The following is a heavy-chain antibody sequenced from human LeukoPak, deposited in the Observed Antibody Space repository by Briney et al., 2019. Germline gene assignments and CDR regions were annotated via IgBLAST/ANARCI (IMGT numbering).Heavy chain of an antibody. J-gene: IGHJ6*02. CDR2: IYYSGST. Sequence: SETLSLTCTVSGGSISSGGYSWSWIRQHPGKGLEWIGYIYYSGSTYYNPSLKSRVTISVDTSKNQFSLKLSSVTAADTAVYYCARVSTLVEYGMDVWGQGTTVTVSS. CDR3: ARVSTLVEYGMDV. CDR1: GGSISSGGYS. D-gene: IGHD2-8*02. V-gene: IGHV4-31*03.